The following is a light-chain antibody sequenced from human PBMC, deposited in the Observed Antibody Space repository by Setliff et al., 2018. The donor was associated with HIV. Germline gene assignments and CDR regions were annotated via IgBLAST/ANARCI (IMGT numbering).Light chain of an antibody. Sequence: QFVLTQPASASGSPGQSITISCTGTSSDVGVYNYVSWYQQHPGKAPQLMIYEVSNRPSGVSNRFSGSKSGNTASLTISGLQAEDEAHYYCSSYTTSSAYIFGTGTKVTVL. CDR3: SSYTTSSAYI. J-gene: IGLJ1*01. V-gene: IGLV2-14*01. CDR2: EVS. CDR1: SSDVGVYNY.